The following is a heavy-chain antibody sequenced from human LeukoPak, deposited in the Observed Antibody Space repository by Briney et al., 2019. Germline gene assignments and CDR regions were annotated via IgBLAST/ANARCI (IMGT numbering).Heavy chain of an antibody. CDR1: GFTLSSHA. Sequence: GGSLRLSCAASGFTLSSHAIHWVRQAPGKGLEWVALISYDGNIKYYADSVKGRFTISRDNAKNSLYLQMNSLRAEDTAVYYCAKSGNNYYYSYMDVWGKGTTVTVSS. CDR2: ISYDGNIK. D-gene: IGHD4-23*01. CDR3: AKSGNNYYYSYMDV. V-gene: IGHV3-30*04. J-gene: IGHJ6*03.